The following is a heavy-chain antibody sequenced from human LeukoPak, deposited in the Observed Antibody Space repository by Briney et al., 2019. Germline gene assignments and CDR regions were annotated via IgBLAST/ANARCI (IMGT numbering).Heavy chain of an antibody. CDR1: GDSVTNKNAA. CDR2: TYYTSRWNN. D-gene: IGHD6-19*01. Sequence: SQTLSLTCAISGDSVTNKNAAWNWIRQSPSRGLERLGRTYYTSRWNNEYAESVKSRITISPDTSKNQFSLQINSVTPEDTAVYYCARGFFASGWASWGQGTLVTVSS. CDR3: ARGFFASGWAS. V-gene: IGHV6-1*01. J-gene: IGHJ5*02.